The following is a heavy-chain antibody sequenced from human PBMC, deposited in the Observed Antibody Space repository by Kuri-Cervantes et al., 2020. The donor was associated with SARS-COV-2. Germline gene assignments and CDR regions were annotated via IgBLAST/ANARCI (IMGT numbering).Heavy chain of an antibody. Sequence: GGSLRLSCKGSGYSFTSYWIGWVRRMPGKGLEWMGIIYPGDSDTRYSPSFQGQVTISADKSISTAYLQWSSLKASDTAMYYCARSAAPPALYYGMDVWGQGTTVTVSS. CDR2: IYPGDSDT. CDR1: GYSFTSYW. CDR3: ARSAAPPALYYGMDV. J-gene: IGHJ6*02. D-gene: IGHD2-15*01. V-gene: IGHV5-51*01.